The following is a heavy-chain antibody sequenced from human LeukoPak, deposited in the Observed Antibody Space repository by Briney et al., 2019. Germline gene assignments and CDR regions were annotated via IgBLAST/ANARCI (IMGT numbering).Heavy chain of an antibody. CDR2: IRYDGSNK. CDR1: GFTFSSYD. CDR3: AKLDGYNSAYFDY. D-gene: IGHD5-24*01. J-gene: IGHJ4*02. Sequence: GGSLRLSCAASGFTFSSYDIHWVRQAPGKGLEWVAFIRYDGSNKYYADSVRGRFTISRDNSKNTLYLQMNSLRAEDTAVYYCAKLDGYNSAYFDYWGQGTLVTVSS. V-gene: IGHV3-30*02.